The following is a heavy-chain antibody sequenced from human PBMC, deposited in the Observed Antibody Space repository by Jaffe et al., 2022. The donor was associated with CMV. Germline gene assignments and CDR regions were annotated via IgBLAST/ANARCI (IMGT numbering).Heavy chain of an antibody. V-gene: IGHV3-7*03. Sequence: EVQLVESGGGLVQPGGSLRLSCAASGFTFSSYWMSWVRQAPGKGLEWVANIKQDGSEKYYVDSVKGRFTISRDNAKNSLYLQMNSLRAEDTAVYYCARQNTGRITMIRIDWFDPWGQGTLVTVSS. D-gene: IGHD3-10*01. J-gene: IGHJ5*02. CDR2: IKQDGSEK. CDR1: GFTFSSYW. CDR3: ARQNTGRITMIRIDWFDP.